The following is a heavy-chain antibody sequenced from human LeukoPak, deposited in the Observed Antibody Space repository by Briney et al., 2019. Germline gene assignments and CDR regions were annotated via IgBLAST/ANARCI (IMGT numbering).Heavy chain of an antibody. CDR3: ATGDRITMIVGVPFQH. J-gene: IGHJ1*01. V-gene: IGHV1-69-2*01. Sequence: ASVKISCKVSGYTFTDYYMHWVQQAPGKGLEWMGLVDPEDGETIYAEKFQGRVTITADTSTDTAYMELSSLRSEDTAVYYCATGDRITMIVGVPFQHWGQGTLVTVSS. CDR2: VDPEDGET. CDR1: GYTFTDYY. D-gene: IGHD3-22*01.